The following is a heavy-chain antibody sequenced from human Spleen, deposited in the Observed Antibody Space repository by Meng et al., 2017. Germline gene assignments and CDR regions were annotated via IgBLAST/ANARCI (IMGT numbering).Heavy chain of an antibody. D-gene: IGHD4-11*01. CDR3: ARGPTTMAHDFDY. Sequence: QLQPQESGPGLVKPSQTLSLPCTVSGGSISSGGYYWSWIRQHPGKGLEWIGYIYYSGSTYYNPSLKSRATISVDTSQNNLSLKLSSVTAADSAVYYCARGPTTMAHDFDYWGQGTLVTVSS. V-gene: IGHV4-31*03. CDR1: GGSISSGGYY. J-gene: IGHJ4*02. CDR2: IYYSGST.